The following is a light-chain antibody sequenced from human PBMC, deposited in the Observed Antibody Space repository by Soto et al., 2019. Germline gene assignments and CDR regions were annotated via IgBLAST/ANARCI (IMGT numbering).Light chain of an antibody. CDR1: ESVSIW. CDR2: RAS. Sequence: DIQMTQSPSTLSAAVGDRVTITCRASESVSIWLAWYQHKPGKAPKLLISRASRLESGVPSRFSGSGSGTEFTLTITSLQPDDFATYYCQQYMSYSFGQGTKVDIK. CDR3: QQYMSYS. J-gene: IGKJ1*01. V-gene: IGKV1-5*03.